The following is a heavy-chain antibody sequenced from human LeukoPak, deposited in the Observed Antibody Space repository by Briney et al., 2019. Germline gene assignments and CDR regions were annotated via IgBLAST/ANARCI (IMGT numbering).Heavy chain of an antibody. J-gene: IGHJ3*02. CDR1: GYTFNNYG. CDR2: VSTYNSKT. D-gene: IGHD4-11*01. V-gene: IGHV1-18*01. Sequence: GASVKVSCKASGYTFNNYGISWVRQAPGQGLEWMGWVSTYNSKTYYAQKFQGRVTMTTDTSTSTAYMELRSLTSDDTAVYYCARDWEWRINSNVFDIWGQGTMVTVSS. CDR3: ARDWEWRINSNVFDI.